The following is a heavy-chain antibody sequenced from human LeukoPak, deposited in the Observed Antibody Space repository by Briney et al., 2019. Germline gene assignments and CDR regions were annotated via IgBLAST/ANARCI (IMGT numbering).Heavy chain of an antibody. J-gene: IGHJ6*02. CDR2: ISSSGSTI. CDR3: ARDGPTRYFDWLSYYYYYGMDV. CDR1: GFTFSDYY. V-gene: IGHV3-11*01. Sequence: GGSLRLSCAASGFTFSDYYMSWIRQAPGKVLEWVSYISSSGSTIYYADSVKGRFTISRDNAKNSLYLQMNSLRAEDTAVYYCARDGPTRYFDWLSYYYYYGMDVWGQGTTVTVSS. D-gene: IGHD3-9*01.